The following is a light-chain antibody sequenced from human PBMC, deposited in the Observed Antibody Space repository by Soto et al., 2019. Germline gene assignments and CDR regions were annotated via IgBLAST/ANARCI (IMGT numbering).Light chain of an antibody. V-gene: IGLV1-40*01. Sequence: QSVLTQPPSVSGAPGQRVTISCTGSSSNIGAGYDVHWYQQLPGTAPKLLIYGNSNRPSGVPDRFSGSKSGTSASLAITGLQAEDEADDYCQSYDGSLSGVEVFGGGTKLTVL. CDR1: SSNIGAGYD. J-gene: IGLJ2*01. CDR3: QSYDGSLSGVEV. CDR2: GNS.